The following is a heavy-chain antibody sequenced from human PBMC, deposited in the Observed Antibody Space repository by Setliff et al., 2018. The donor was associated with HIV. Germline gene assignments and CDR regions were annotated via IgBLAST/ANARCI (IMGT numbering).Heavy chain of an antibody. CDR2: IYYTGSA. CDR1: GVSINRTDHY. Sequence: LSLTCSVSGVSINRTDHYWVWIRQTPGKGPEWIGGIYYTGSAHYNPSLKSRVTISVDTSKNQFSMKLTSLTAADTTVYYCARWITTPTKGAFDIWGQGTAVTVS. V-gene: IGHV4-39*01. CDR3: ARWITTPTKGAFDI. J-gene: IGHJ3*02. D-gene: IGHD3-22*01.